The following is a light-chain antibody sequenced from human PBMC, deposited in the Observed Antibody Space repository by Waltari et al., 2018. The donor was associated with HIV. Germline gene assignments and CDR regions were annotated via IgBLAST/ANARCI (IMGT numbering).Light chain of an antibody. V-gene: IGKV3-20*01. CDR2: GAS. J-gene: IGKJ4*02. Sequence: LVLTQSPGTLSLSPGESGTLYCRASQSLGDRDLAWYQQKPGQPPRRLLWGASVRSSGVPDRCIGSGSGANSTLTSSRLDPDDFAVYYCQRDGPSAHRTFGGGTRVEF. CDR3: QRDGPSAHRT. CDR1: QSLGDRD.